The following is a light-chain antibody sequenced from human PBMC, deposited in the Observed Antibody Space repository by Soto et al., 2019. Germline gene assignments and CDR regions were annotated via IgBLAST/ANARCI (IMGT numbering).Light chain of an antibody. CDR1: QGVSTNY. CDR2: GAS. V-gene: IGKV3-20*01. J-gene: IGKJ3*01. Sequence: EIVLTQSPGTLSLSPGDRATLSCRASQGVSTNYLAWYQHKLGQAPRLLIYGASSRATGIPDRFSGNGSETDFILAISGLEPEDFAVYYCHQYGSTPFTFGPGTKVDIK. CDR3: HQYGSTPFT.